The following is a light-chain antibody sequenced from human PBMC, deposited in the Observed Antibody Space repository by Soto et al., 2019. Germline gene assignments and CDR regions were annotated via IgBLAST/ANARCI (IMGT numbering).Light chain of an antibody. CDR3: SSYTSSRAYV. CDR2: EVS. CDR1: SSDVGGYNY. J-gene: IGLJ1*01. Sequence: QSVLTQPASVSGSPGQSITISCTGTSSDVGGYNYVSWYQQRSGKAPKLMIHEVSNRPSGVSNRFSGSKSGNTASLTISGLQAEDEADYYCSSYTSSRAYVFGIGTKLTVL. V-gene: IGLV2-14*01.